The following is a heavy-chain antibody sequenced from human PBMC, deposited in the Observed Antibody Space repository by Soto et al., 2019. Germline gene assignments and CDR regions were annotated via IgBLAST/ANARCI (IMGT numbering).Heavy chain of an antibody. CDR2: LYHIGST. V-gene: IGHV4-38-2*01. CDR1: GYSISSGNY. Sequence: AETLSLTCAVSGYSISSGNYWAWIRQPPGRGLEWIGSLYHIGSTHYNTSLKSRVTISVDTSKNHFSLELSSVTAADTAIYYCRSSTSCYDESCVDVWGQGTMVTVSS. D-gene: IGHD2-2*01. J-gene: IGHJ6*02. CDR3: RSSTSCYDESCVDV.